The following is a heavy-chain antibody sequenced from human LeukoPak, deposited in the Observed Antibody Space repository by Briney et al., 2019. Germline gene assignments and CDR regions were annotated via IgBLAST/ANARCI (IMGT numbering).Heavy chain of an antibody. CDR2: INHSGSA. V-gene: IGHV4-34*01. D-gene: IGHD5-12*01. Sequence: PSETLSLTCAVYGGSFSGYYWSWIRQPPGKGLEWIGEINHSGSANYNPSLKSRVTISVDTSKNQYSLNLSSVTAEDTAVYYCARLRGYNGYVSRPSRAFDIWGQGTMVTVSS. CDR1: GGSFSGYY. CDR3: ARLRGYNGYVSRPSRAFDI. J-gene: IGHJ3*02.